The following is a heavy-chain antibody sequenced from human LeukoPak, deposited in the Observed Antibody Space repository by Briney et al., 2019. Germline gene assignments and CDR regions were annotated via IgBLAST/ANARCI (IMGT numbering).Heavy chain of an antibody. D-gene: IGHD2-15*01. CDR3: ARGYCSGGSCYSSLFDY. Sequence: ASVKVSCKASGYTFTGYYMHWVRQAPGQGLEWMGRINPNSGGTNYAQKFQGRVTMTRDTSISTAYMELSRLRSDDTAVYYCARGYCSGGSCYSSLFDYWGQGTLVTVSS. CDR2: INPNSGGT. CDR1: GYTFTGYY. V-gene: IGHV1-2*06. J-gene: IGHJ4*02.